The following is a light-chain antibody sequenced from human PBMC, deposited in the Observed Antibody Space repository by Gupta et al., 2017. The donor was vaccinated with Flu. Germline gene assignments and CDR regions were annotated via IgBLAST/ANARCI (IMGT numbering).Light chain of an antibody. CDR1: QSLTSY. CDR2: DAT. Sequence: EIVLTQSSATLSLSPGERATLSCRASQSLTSYLAWYQQKPGQAPRLLIYDATNRATGIPARFSGSGSGTDFTLTISSLEPEDFAVYYCQQRTNWPAFGQGTRLDIK. J-gene: IGKJ5*01. V-gene: IGKV3-11*01. CDR3: QQRTNWPA.